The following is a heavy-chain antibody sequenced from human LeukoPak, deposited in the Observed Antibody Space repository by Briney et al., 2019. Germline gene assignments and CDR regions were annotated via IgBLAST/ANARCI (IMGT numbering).Heavy chain of an antibody. CDR2: ISYSGST. CDR3: ARPGSTSGWYYFDF. J-gene: IGHJ4*02. Sequence: SETLSLTCTVSGGSLSSSSYYWGWIRQPPGKGLEWIGSISYSGSTYYNPSLESRVTISVDTSKNQFSLKLSSVTAADTAVYYCARPGSTSGWYYFDFWGQGTLVTVSS. CDR1: GGSLSSSSYY. D-gene: IGHD6-19*01. V-gene: IGHV4-39*01.